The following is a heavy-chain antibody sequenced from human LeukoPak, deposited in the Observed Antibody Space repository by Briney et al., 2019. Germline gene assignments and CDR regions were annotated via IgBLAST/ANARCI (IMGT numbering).Heavy chain of an antibody. J-gene: IGHJ4*02. D-gene: IGHD6-6*01. V-gene: IGHV5-51*01. CDR3: ARTVPHLDY. Sequence: WMGIIYPVDSDTRYSPSFQGQVTISADKSISTAYLQWSSLKASDTAMYYCARTVPHLDYWGQGTLVTVSS. CDR2: IYPVDSDT.